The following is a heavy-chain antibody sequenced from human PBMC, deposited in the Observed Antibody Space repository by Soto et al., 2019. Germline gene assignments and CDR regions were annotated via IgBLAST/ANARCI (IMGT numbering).Heavy chain of an antibody. Sequence: QVQLVQSGAEVKKPGASVKVSCKASGYTFTSYGISWVRQAPGQGLEWMGWISAYNGNTNYAQKLQGRVTMATDTSTSTGYMELRSLRSDDTAVYYCAREGSVAVAGGGWFDPWGQGTLVTVSS. J-gene: IGHJ5*02. V-gene: IGHV1-18*01. CDR3: AREGSVAVAGGGWFDP. CDR2: ISAYNGNT. CDR1: GYTFTSYG. D-gene: IGHD6-19*01.